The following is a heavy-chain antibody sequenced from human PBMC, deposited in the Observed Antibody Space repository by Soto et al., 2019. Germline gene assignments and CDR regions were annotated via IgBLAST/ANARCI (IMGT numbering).Heavy chain of an antibody. CDR3: SREVLESRGASYFCY. J-gene: IGHJ4*02. D-gene: IGHD1-26*01. CDR2: IRQDGSEI. CDR1: GFTFSSNW. V-gene: IGHV3-7*01. Sequence: GGSLRLSCVGSGFTFSSNWMTWVRQAPGKGQERVANIRQDGSEINYVDSVKGRFTISRDNTKNSLYLQMNSLRAEDTAMYYCSREVLESRGASYFCYRGPGAPVPVS.